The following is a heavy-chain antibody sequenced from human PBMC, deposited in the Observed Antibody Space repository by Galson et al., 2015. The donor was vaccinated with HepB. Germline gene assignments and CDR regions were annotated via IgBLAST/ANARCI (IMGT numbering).Heavy chain of an antibody. CDR2: IWYDGSNL. CDR1: GFSLSTYG. Sequence: SLRLSCAASGFSLSTYGMHWVRQAPGKGLEWVAIIWYDGSNLYYGDSVKGRFTISRDTSKSTLYLQMNSLRAEDTAIYYCARDLSTTVVRGVMGDGMDVWGQGTTVTVSS. CDR3: ARDLSTTVVRGVMGDGMDV. J-gene: IGHJ6*02. D-gene: IGHD3-10*01. V-gene: IGHV3-33*08.